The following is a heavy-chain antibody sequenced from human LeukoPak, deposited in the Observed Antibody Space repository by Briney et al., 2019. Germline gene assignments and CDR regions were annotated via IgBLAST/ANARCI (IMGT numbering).Heavy chain of an antibody. Sequence: GASVKVSCKASGYTFTSYDINWVRQATGQGLEWMGWMNPNSGSTGYAQKFQGRVTMTRNTSISTAYMELSSLRSEDTAVYYCARVSNDSSGYYVYWGQGTLVTVSS. J-gene: IGHJ4*02. CDR3: ARVSNDSSGYYVY. V-gene: IGHV1-8*01. D-gene: IGHD3-22*01. CDR2: MNPNSGST. CDR1: GYTFTSYD.